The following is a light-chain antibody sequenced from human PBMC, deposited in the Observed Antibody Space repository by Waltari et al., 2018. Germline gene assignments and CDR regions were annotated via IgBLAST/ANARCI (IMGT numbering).Light chain of an antibody. CDR1: SSNIGSHS. J-gene: IGLJ3*02. CDR3: AAWDGSLSGRL. V-gene: IGLV1-47*01. CDR2: RDD. Sequence: QSVLTQPPSASGTPGQRVSFSCSGSSSNIGSHSVFWYQQFPGTAPKLLIYRDDQRPSGFPDRFSASKGGTSAALVISAVRSEDEADYYCAAWDGSLSGRLFGGGTRLTVL.